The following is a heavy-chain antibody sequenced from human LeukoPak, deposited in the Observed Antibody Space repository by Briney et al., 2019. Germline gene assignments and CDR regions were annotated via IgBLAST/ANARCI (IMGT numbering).Heavy chain of an antibody. D-gene: IGHD3-22*01. CDR1: GGSFSGYY. CDR2: INHSGST. CDR3: ARDFAYYDSSGYPYYFDY. J-gene: IGHJ4*02. V-gene: IGHV4-34*01. Sequence: PSETLSLTCAVYGGSFSGYYWSWIRQPPGKGLAWIGEINHSGSTNYNPSLKSRVTISVDTSKNQFSLKLSSVTAADTAVYYCARDFAYYDSSGYPYYFDYWGQGTLVTVSS.